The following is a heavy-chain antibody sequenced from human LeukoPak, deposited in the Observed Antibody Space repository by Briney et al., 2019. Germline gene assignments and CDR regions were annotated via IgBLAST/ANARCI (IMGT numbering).Heavy chain of an antibody. CDR2: MTSSSSYI. Sequence: PGGSLRLSCAASGFTFSRYSMNWVRQAPGKGLEWVSSMTSSSSYIYYADSVKGRFTISRDNAKNSLYLQMNGLRAEDTAAYYCARDVRGHIVVVTATYWYFDLWGRGTLVTVSS. J-gene: IGHJ2*01. D-gene: IGHD2-21*02. CDR1: GFTFSRYS. V-gene: IGHV3-21*01. CDR3: ARDVRGHIVVVTATYWYFDL.